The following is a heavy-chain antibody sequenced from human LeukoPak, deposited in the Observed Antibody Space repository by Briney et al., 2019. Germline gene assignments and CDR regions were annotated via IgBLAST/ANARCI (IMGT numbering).Heavy chain of an antibody. J-gene: IGHJ6*01. CDR3: ARDVEMATISFYYYYYAMDV. CDR1: GFTFSSYA. V-gene: IGHV3-30-3*01. CDR2: ISYDGNNK. D-gene: IGHD5-24*01. Sequence: GRSLRLACAASGFTFSSYAMHWVRQAPGKGLEWVSVISYDGNNKYYAHSVKGRLTISRNNSKNTLYLQMDSLRAEDTAVYYCARDVEMATISFYYYYYAMDVWGQGTTVSVSS.